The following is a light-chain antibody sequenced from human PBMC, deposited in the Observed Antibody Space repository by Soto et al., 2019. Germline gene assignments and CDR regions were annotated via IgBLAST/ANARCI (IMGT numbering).Light chain of an antibody. CDR2: GAS. Sequence: EIVMTQSPATLSASAGDRVTLTCRASQTVTSYLAWYQQKPGQAPRLLIYGASTRATGVPARFSGSGFGTDFTLTISSLEPEDFATYYCQQTYSTPPTFGQGTKVDIK. CDR1: QTVTSY. CDR3: QQTYSTPPT. V-gene: IGKV3-15*01. J-gene: IGKJ1*01.